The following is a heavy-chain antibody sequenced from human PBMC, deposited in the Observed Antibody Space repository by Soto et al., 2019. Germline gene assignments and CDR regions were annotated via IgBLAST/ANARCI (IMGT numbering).Heavy chain of an antibody. V-gene: IGHV1-69*02. J-gene: IGHJ3*02. CDR2: IIPILGIA. CDR1: GGTFSSYT. D-gene: IGHD5-18*01. CDR3: ASYRTDSSPPPDAFDI. Sequence: SLKVSCKASGGTFSSYTISWVRQAPGQGLEWMGRIIPILGIANYVQKFQGRVTITADKSTSTAYMELSSLRSEDTAVYYCASYRTDSSPPPDAFDIWGQGTMVTVSS.